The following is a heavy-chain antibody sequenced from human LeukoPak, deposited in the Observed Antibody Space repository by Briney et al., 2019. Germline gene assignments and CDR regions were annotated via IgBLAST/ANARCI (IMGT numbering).Heavy chain of an antibody. J-gene: IGHJ5*02. CDR2: INHSGST. D-gene: IGHD6-6*01. V-gene: IGHV4-39*07. CDR3: ARRRGYSSSSWRLDP. CDR1: GGSISSNSYY. Sequence: SETLSLTCTVSGGSISSNSYYWSWIRQPPGKGLEWIGEINHSGSTNYNPSLKSRVTISVDTSKNQFSLKLSSVTAADTAVYYCARRRGYSSSSWRLDPWGQGTLVTVSS.